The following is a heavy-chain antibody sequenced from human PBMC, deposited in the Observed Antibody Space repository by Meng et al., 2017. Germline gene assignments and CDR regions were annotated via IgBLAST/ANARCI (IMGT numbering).Heavy chain of an antibody. CDR3: ARGVRLPDY. Sequence: QVQLQQRGAGLLEPSETLSLTCAVYGGSFSGYYWSWIRQPPGKGLEWIGEINHSGSTNYNPSLKSRVTISVDTSKNQFSLKLSSVTAADTAVYYCARGVRLPDYWGQGTLVTVSS. CDR2: INHSGST. J-gene: IGHJ4*02. V-gene: IGHV4-34*01. CDR1: GGSFSGYY. D-gene: IGHD2-15*01.